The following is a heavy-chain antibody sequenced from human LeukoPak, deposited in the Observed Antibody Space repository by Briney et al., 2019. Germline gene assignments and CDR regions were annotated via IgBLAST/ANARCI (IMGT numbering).Heavy chain of an antibody. CDR2: INPSGGST. V-gene: IGHV1-46*01. CDR1: GYTFTSYY. D-gene: IGHD3-10*01. CDR3: ARDDGSGSYYPWFDP. Sequence: ASVKVSCKASGYTFTSYYMHWVRQAPGQGLEWMGIINPSGGSTSYAQKFQGRVTMTRDTSTSTVYMELSSLRSEDTAVYYCARDDGSGSYYPWFDPWGQGTLVTVSS. J-gene: IGHJ5*02.